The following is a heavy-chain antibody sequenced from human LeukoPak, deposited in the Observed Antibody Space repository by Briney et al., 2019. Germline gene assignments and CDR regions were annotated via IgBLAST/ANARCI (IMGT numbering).Heavy chain of an antibody. Sequence: PGGSLRLSCAASGFTFSSYAMSWVRQAPGKGLEWVSAISGSGGSTYYADSVKGRFTISRVNSKNTLYLQMNSLRAEDAAVYYCAKHCYDSSGYSPLGDYWGQGTLVTVSS. CDR1: GFTFSSYA. V-gene: IGHV3-23*01. CDR2: ISGSGGST. D-gene: IGHD3-22*01. J-gene: IGHJ4*02. CDR3: AKHCYDSSGYSPLGDY.